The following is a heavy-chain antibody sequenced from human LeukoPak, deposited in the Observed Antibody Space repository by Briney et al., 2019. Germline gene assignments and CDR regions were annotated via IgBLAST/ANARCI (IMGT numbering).Heavy chain of an antibody. CDR2: INHSGST. CDR3: ARASSRGYSYGRRFDY. V-gene: IGHV4-34*01. CDR1: GGSFSDYY. Sequence: PSETLSLTCAVYGGSFSDYYWSWIRQPPGKGLEWIGEINHSGSTNYNPSLKSRVTISVDTSKNQFSLKLSSVTAADTAVYYCARASSRGYSYGRRFDYWGQGTLVTVSS. D-gene: IGHD5-18*01. J-gene: IGHJ4*02.